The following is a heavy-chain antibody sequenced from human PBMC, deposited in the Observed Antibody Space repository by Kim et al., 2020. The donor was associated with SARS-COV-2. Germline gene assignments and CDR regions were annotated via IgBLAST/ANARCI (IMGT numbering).Heavy chain of an antibody. Sequence: GGSLRLSCAASGFTFSYYAMHWIRQAPGKGLEWVAVISYDGGNKYYADSMKGRFTISRDNSKNTLYLQMNSLRAEDTAVYYCARGSDSRGFYYGEGAFDIWGQGTMLTVSS. J-gene: IGHJ3*02. V-gene: IGHV3-30*04. CDR3: ARGSDSRGFYYGEGAFDI. D-gene: IGHD3-22*01. CDR2: ISYDGGNK. CDR1: GFTFSYYA.